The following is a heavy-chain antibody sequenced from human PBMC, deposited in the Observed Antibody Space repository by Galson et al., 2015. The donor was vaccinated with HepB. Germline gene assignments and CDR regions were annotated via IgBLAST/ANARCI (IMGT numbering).Heavy chain of an antibody. CDR3: ARDVGYCSGGSCSLDAFDI. J-gene: IGHJ3*02. CDR1: GFTFSSYG. V-gene: IGHV3-33*01. D-gene: IGHD2-15*01. Sequence: SLRLSCAASGFTFSSYGMHWVRQAPGKGLEWVAVIWYDGSNKYYADSVKGRFTISRDNSKNTLYLQMNSLRAEDTAVYYCARDVGYCSGGSCSLDAFDIWGQGTMVTVSS. CDR2: IWYDGSNK.